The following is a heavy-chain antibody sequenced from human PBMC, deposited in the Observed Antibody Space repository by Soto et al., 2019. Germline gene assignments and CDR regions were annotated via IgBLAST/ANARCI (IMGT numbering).Heavy chain of an antibody. D-gene: IGHD1-26*01. CDR1: GYTFTSYD. CDR3: ARSTRYYDIDY. J-gene: IGHJ4*02. V-gene: IGHV1-8*01. CDR2: MNPNSANT. Sequence: QVQLVQSGAEVKKPGASVKVSCKASGYTFTSYDINWVRQATGQGLEWMGWMNPNSANTGYAQKFQGRVTMTRNTSIGTAYMELSSLRSEDTPMYYCARSTRYYDIDYWGQGTLVTVSS.